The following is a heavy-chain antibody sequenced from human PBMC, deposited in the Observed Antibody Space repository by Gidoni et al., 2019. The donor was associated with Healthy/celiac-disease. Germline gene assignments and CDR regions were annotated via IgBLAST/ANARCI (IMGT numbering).Heavy chain of an antibody. CDR1: GYSISSRNC. Sequence: QVQLQESGPGLEKPSDTLSLTCAVSGYSISSRNCWGWIRQPPGQGLEWIGYIYYSGSTYYNPSLKSRVTMSVDTSKNQFSLKLSSVTAVDTAVYYGASLLGGANSGMDVWGQGTTVTVSS. V-gene: IGHV4-28*01. CDR2: IYYSGST. CDR3: ASLLGGANSGMDV. J-gene: IGHJ6*02. D-gene: IGHD1-26*01.